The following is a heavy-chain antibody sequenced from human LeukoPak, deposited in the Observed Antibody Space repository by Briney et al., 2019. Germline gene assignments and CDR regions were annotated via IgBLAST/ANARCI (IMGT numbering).Heavy chain of an antibody. V-gene: IGHV3-30-3*01. J-gene: IGHJ2*01. CDR3: ARDPNDILTGYLGTDWYFDL. CDR2: ISYDGTNK. CDR1: GFTFSDYA. D-gene: IGHD3-9*01. Sequence: GGSLRLSCAASGFTFSDYAMHWVRQAPGKGLEWVALISYDGTNKYYADSVKGRFTISRDNSRNSLYLQMNSLRAEDTAVYYCARDPNDILTGYLGTDWYFDLWGRGTLVTVSS.